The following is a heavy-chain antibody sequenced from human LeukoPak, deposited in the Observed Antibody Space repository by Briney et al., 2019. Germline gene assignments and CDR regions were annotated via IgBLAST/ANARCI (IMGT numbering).Heavy chain of an antibody. D-gene: IGHD2-15*01. V-gene: IGHV3-48*02. CDR3: ARARASGRSGFDY. CDR1: GLTVSSYS. J-gene: IGHJ4*02. CDR2: ISSSSSTI. Sequence: GGSLRLSCVASGLTVSSYSMNWVRQAPGKGLEWVSYISSSSSTIYYADSVKGRFTISRDNAKNSLDLQMNSLRDEDTAVYYCARARASGRSGFDYWGQGTLVTVSS.